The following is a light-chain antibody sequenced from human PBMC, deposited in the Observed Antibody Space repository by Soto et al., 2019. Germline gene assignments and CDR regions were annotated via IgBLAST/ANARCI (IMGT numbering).Light chain of an antibody. CDR1: SSDIGGYNY. CDR3: RSSTSGSTRSV. CDR2: DVT. V-gene: IGLV2-14*03. Sequence: QSALTQPASVSGSPGQSITISCTGSSSDIGGYNYVSWYQQHPGKAPKLMIFDVTNRPSGISNRFSASKSGNTASLTISGHQAEDEADSYCRSSTSGSTRSVFGTGTKVTVL. J-gene: IGLJ1*01.